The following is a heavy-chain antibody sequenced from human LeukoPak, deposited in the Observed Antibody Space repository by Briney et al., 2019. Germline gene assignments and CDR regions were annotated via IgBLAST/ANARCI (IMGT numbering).Heavy chain of an antibody. Sequence: PGGSLRLSCAASGFTFSTYSMNWVRQAPGKGLEWVAFIRYDGSNKYYADSVKGRFTISRDNSKNTLYLQMNSLRAEDTAVYYCAKRMTTVTTFDFWGQGTLVTVSS. D-gene: IGHD4-17*01. J-gene: IGHJ4*02. CDR3: AKRMTTVTTFDF. CDR2: IRYDGSNK. V-gene: IGHV3-30*02. CDR1: GFTFSTYS.